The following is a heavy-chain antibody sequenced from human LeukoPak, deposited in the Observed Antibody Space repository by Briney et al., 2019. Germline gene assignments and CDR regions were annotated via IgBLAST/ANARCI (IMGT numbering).Heavy chain of an antibody. CDR2: ISYSGST. CDR1: GGSISSYY. D-gene: IGHD6-19*01. V-gene: IGHV4-59*12. CDR3: AREYSWLARYFDL. J-gene: IGHJ2*01. Sequence: ESGPTLVNPSETLSLTCTVSGGSISSYYWSWIRQPPGKGLEWIGYISYSGSTNYNPSLKSRVTISVDTSKNQFSLKLSSVTAADTAVYYCAREYSWLARYFDLWGRGTLVTVSS.